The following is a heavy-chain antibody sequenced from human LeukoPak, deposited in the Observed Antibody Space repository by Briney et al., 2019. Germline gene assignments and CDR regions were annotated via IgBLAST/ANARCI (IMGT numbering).Heavy chain of an antibody. Sequence: GGSLRLSCAGSGFSFKNYAMSWVRQAPGKGLEWVSSISNGGGFKSYADSLEGRFAISRENAKNSLYLQMNSLRAEDTAVFYYATEYSDNSGYCFHWGQGTLVTVSS. CDR3: ATEYSDNSGYCFH. D-gene: IGHD3-22*01. CDR1: GFSFKNYA. V-gene: IGHV3-21*01. J-gene: IGHJ4*02. CDR2: ISNGGGFK.